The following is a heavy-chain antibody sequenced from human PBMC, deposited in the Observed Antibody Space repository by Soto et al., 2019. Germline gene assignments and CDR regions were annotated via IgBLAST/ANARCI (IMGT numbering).Heavy chain of an antibody. V-gene: IGHV5-51*01. J-gene: IGHJ4*02. CDR2: IYPGDSDT. CDR1: GYSFTSYW. Sequence: GESLKISCKGSGYSFTSYWIGWVRQMPGKGLEWMGIIYPGDSDTRYSPSFQGQVTISADKSISTAYLQWSSLKASDTAMYYCASPRLAGTTRDGSDYWGQGTLVTVSS. D-gene: IGHD1-7*01. CDR3: ASPRLAGTTRDGSDY.